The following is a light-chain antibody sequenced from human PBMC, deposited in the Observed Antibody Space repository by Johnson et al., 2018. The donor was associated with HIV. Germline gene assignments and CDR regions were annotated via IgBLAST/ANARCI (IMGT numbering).Light chain of an antibody. CDR3: GTWDSSLTAV. CDR2: ENN. Sequence: HSVLTQPPSVSAAPGQKVTISCSGSSSNIGNNYVSWYQQLPGTAPKLLIYENNKRPSGIPDRFSGSKSGTSATLGITGLQTGDEAVYYCGTWDSSLTAVFGTGTKVTVL. J-gene: IGLJ1*01. CDR1: SSNIGNNY. V-gene: IGLV1-51*02.